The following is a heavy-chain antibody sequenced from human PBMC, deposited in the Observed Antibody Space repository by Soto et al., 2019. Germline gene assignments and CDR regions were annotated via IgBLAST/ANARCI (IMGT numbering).Heavy chain of an antibody. D-gene: IGHD3-3*01. CDR1: GGTFSSHS. V-gene: IGHV1-69*13. Sequence: SVKVSCKSSGGTFSSHSINWVRQAPGQGLEWMGGTIPIFGPANFAKKFQGRVTITADESTTTAYMELSSLTSEDTAVYYCATGSFTSTGGRIGYHYNAMDVWGQGTTVTVSS. CDR2: TIPIFGPA. CDR3: ATGSFTSTGGRIGYHYNAMDV. J-gene: IGHJ6*02.